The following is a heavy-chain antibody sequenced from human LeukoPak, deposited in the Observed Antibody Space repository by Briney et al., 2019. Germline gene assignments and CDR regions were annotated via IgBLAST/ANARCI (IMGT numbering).Heavy chain of an antibody. CDR1: GGSISSHY. Sequence: SETLSLTCTVSGGSISSHYWSWIRQPPGKGLEWIGYIYYSGSTNYNPSLKSRVTISVDTSKNQFSLKLSSVTAADTAVYYCARGGSCSSTSCYVPSPRGATYYGMDVWGQGTTVTDSS. J-gene: IGHJ6*02. V-gene: IGHV4-59*11. D-gene: IGHD2-2*01. CDR2: IYYSGST. CDR3: ARGGSCSSTSCYVPSPRGATYYGMDV.